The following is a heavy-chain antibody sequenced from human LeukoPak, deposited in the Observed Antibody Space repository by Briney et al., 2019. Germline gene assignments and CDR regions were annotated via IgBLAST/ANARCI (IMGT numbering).Heavy chain of an antibody. CDR2: IFYSGST. CDR3: ARSSYYDFWSGSPTYNWFDS. D-gene: IGHD3-3*01. V-gene: IGHV4-59*01. J-gene: IGHJ5*01. CDR1: GGSINGYY. Sequence: SETLSLTCTVSGGSINGYYRNWIRQTPGKGPQWIGYIFYSGSTNYNPSLKSRVTISLDTSKNQFSLKLISVTAADTAVYYCARSSYYDFWSGSPTYNWFDSWGQGTLVTVSS.